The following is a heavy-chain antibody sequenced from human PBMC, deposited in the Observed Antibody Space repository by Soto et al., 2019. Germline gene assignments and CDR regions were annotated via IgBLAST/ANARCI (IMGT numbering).Heavy chain of an antibody. V-gene: IGHV4-59*01. CDR2: IYYSGST. D-gene: IGHD3-22*01. J-gene: IGHJ4*02. Sequence: SETLSLTCTVSGGSISSYYWSWIRQPPGKGLEWIGYIYYSGSTNYNPSLKSRVTISVDTSKNQFSLKLSSVTAADTAMYYCARLTLAHDSSGYHIFDYWGLGTLVTVSS. CDR3: ARLTLAHDSSGYHIFDY. CDR1: GGSISSYY.